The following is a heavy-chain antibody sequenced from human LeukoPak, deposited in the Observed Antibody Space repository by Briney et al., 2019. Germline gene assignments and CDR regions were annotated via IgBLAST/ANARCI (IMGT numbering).Heavy chain of an antibody. J-gene: IGHJ4*02. CDR2: IWYDGSNK. CDR3: ARDSLTRYGSGSSSFDY. CDR1: GFTFSSYG. D-gene: IGHD3-10*01. Sequence: GGSLRLSCAASGFTFSSYGMHWVRQAPGKGLEWVAVIWYDGSNKYYADSVKGRFTISRDNSKNTLYLQMNSLRAEDTAVYYCARDSLTRYGSGSSSFDYWGQGTLVTVSS. V-gene: IGHV3-33*01.